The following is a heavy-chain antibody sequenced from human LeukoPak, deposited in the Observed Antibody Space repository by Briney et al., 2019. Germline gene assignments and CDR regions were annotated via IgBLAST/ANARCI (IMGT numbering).Heavy chain of an antibody. D-gene: IGHD6-19*01. CDR3: SRDARIAVAGTSPESSDY. V-gene: IGHV3-21*01. CDR2: IDSSSSYI. CDR1: GFTFSSYS. J-gene: IGHJ4*02. Sequence: GGSLRLSCAASGFTFSSYSMNWVRQAPGKGLEWVSSIDSSSSYIYYADSVAGRFTISRDNAKNSLYLQMNSLRAEDTAVYYCSRDARIAVAGTSPESSDYWGQGTLVTVSS.